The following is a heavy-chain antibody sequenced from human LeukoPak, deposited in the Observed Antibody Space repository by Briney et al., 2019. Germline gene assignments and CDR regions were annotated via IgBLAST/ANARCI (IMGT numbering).Heavy chain of an antibody. CDR3: EVWSYNFDY. Sequence: GGSLRLSCAPSGFTFSSHEMQWVRQAPGKGLEWVSYISSSGSTKYYADSVKGRFTISRDNTKNSLYLQMNSLRAEDTAIYYCEVWSYNFDYWGQGTLVTVSS. D-gene: IGHD3-10*01. J-gene: IGHJ4*02. CDR1: GFTFSSHE. V-gene: IGHV3-48*03. CDR2: ISSSGSTK.